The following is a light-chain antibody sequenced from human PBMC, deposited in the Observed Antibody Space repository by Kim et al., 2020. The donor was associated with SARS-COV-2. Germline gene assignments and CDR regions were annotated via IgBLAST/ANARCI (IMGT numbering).Light chain of an antibody. V-gene: IGLV3-19*01. Sequence: SSELTQDPTVSVALGQTVRITCQGDSLRSNYASWYQQKPRQAPVLVIYGQNRRPPGSPDRFSGSSSGNTASLTILGGRAEDEEDDYCSSRDINGNHFVFGGGTKVTVL. CDR2: GQN. CDR3: SSRDINGNHFV. CDR1: SLRSNY. J-gene: IGLJ1*01.